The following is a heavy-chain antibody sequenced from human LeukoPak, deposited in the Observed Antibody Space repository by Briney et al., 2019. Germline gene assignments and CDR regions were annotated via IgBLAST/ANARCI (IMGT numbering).Heavy chain of an antibody. V-gene: IGHV3-21*01. J-gene: IGHJ4*02. CDR3: ARVSGRLERQSDLDY. CDR2: ISGDSTYI. D-gene: IGHD1-1*01. Sequence: GGSLRLSCAASGFTFASYSMNWVRQAPGKGLEWVSSISGDSTYIYNAGSVKGRFTISRDNAQASLYLQMISLRADGTAVYYCARVSGRLERQSDLDYWGQGALVIVSS. CDR1: GFTFASYS.